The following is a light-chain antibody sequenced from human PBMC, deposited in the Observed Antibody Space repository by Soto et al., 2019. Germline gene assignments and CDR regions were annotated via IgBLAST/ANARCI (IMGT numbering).Light chain of an antibody. CDR1: QSISSY. CDR2: AAS. J-gene: IGKJ1*01. V-gene: IGKV1-39*01. CDR3: QQSYSTPWT. Sequence: DIQITQSPSSLSAYAGPRAHITCRASQSISSYLNWYQQKPGKAPKLLIYAASSLQSGVPSRFSGSGSGTDFTLTISSLQTEDFATYYCQQSYSTPWTFGKGTKVDIK.